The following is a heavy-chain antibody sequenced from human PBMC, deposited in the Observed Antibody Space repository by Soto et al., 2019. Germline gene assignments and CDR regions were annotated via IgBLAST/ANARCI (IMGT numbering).Heavy chain of an antibody. J-gene: IGHJ1*01. Sequence: QVQLQESGPGLVKPSQTLSLTCTVSGGSISSGGYYWSWIRQHPGKGLEWIGYIYYSGSTYYNPSLKSRVTISVDTSKNQFSLKLSSVTVADTAVYYCARGSIAVAGTLYFQHWGQGTLVTVSS. V-gene: IGHV4-31*03. CDR3: ARGSIAVAGTLYFQH. CDR2: IYYSGST. D-gene: IGHD6-19*01. CDR1: GGSISSGGYY.